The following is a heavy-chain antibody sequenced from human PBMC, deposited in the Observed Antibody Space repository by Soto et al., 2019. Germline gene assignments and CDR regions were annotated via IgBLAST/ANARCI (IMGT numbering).Heavy chain of an antibody. CDR1: IDSFICYD. J-gene: IGHJ6*03. V-gene: IGHV4-34*01. D-gene: IGHD3-22*01. CDR3: ARRLQIVEGDYYLDI. Sequence: WETRYLTVAVYIDSFICYDGSWIRKNTGRGLEWIGEINHSGSTNYNPSLKSRVTISVDTSKNQFSLKLSSVTAADTAVYYGARRLQIVEGDYYLDIRGEGTTVTGSS. CDR2: INHSGST.